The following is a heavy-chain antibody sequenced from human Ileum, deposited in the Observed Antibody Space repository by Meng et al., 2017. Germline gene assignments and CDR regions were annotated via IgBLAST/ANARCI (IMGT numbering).Heavy chain of an antibody. D-gene: IGHD7-27*01. Sequence: HVQLQQSGPGLVKPSQTLSLTCSISGDSVSSDTGAWNWIRQSPSRGLEWLGRTYYRSRWYNNYAVSVKSRITINPDTSKNQFSLQLNSVTPDDTAVYYCAGKDWGEGLDLWDQGTLVTVSS. V-gene: IGHV6-1*01. CDR1: GDSVSSDTGA. CDR2: TYYRSRWYN. CDR3: AGKDWGEGLDL. J-gene: IGHJ4*02.